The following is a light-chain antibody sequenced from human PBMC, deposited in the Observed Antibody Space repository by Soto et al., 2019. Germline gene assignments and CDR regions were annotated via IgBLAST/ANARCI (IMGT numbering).Light chain of an antibody. CDR1: QIISSW. J-gene: IGKJ1*01. Sequence: EMQMTQSPSTLSASVGDRVTLPCRASQIISSWLAWYQQKPGKGPNLLIYAASSLESGVPSRFSGSGSGTDFTLTISSLQPEDFATYYCQQADSCPQTFGQGTKVDIK. CDR3: QQADSCPQT. CDR2: AAS. V-gene: IGKV1-12*01.